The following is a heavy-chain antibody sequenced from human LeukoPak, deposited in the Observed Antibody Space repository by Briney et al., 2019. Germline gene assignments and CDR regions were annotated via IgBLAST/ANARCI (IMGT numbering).Heavy chain of an antibody. Sequence: KPSETLSLTCTVSGGSISSYYWSWIRQPPGKGLEWIGYIYYSGSTNYNPSLKSRVTISVDTSKNQFSLNLSSVTAADTAVYFCARSAAGLSYGMDVWGQGTTVTVSS. CDR1: GGSISSYY. V-gene: IGHV4-59*08. J-gene: IGHJ6*02. CDR3: ARSAAGLSYGMDV. CDR2: IYYSGST. D-gene: IGHD6-13*01.